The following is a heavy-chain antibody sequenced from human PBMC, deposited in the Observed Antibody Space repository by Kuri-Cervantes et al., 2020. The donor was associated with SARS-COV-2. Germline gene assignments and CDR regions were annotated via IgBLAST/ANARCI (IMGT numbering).Heavy chain of an antibody. CDR1: GFTFGDYA. J-gene: IGHJ4*02. Sequence: GGSLRLSCTASGFTFGDYAMSWVRQAPGKGLEWVGFIRSKAYGGTTEYAASVKGRFTISRDDSKSIAYLQMNSLKTEDTAVYYCTTDILDPRYSKRLDYWGQGTLVTVSS. CDR2: IRSKAYGGTT. CDR3: TTDILDPRYSKRLDY. V-gene: IGHV3-49*04. D-gene: IGHD2-15*01.